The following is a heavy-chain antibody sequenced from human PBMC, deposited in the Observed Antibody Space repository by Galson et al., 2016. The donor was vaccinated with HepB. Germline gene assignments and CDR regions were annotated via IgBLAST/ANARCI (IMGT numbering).Heavy chain of an antibody. CDR2: IIPLSGTV. CDR1: GGTLSSHA. J-gene: IGHJ4*02. D-gene: IGHD5-12*01. Sequence: SVKVSGKASGGTLSSHAFNWVRQAPGQGLEWMGGIIPLSGTVNYAPKSQGRVTITTDESTTTVFMELSSLRSDDTAVYYCAIISGSYFDHWGQGTLVTVSS. CDR3: AIISGSYFDH. V-gene: IGHV1-69*05.